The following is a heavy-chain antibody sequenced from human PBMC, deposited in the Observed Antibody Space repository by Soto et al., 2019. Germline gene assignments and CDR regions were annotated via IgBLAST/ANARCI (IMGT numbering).Heavy chain of an antibody. D-gene: IGHD5-12*01. CDR1: GGSISSYY. V-gene: IGHV4-59*01. J-gene: IGHJ4*02. CDR2: IYYSGST. Sequence: SETLSLTCTVSGGSISSYYWSWIRQPPGKGLEWIGYIYYSGSTNYNPSLKGRITISVDTSKTQFSLKLRSVTAADTAVYYCARGGEEMGDGYNYRLDYWGQGTLVTVSS. CDR3: ARGGEEMGDGYNYRLDY.